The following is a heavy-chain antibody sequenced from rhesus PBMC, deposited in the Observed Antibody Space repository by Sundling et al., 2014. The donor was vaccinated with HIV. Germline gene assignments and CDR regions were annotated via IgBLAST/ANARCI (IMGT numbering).Heavy chain of an antibody. V-gene: IGHV4-169*02. CDR2: IYGNDSST. CDR3: ARDQAGIDY. Sequence: QLQLQESGPGLVKPSETLSVTCAVSGGSISSSYWSWIRQAPGKGLEWIGYIYGNDSSTNYNPSLKSRVTLSVDTSKNLLSLKLSSVTAADTAVYYCARDQAGIDYWGQGVLVTVSS. J-gene: IGHJ4*01. CDR1: GGSISSSY.